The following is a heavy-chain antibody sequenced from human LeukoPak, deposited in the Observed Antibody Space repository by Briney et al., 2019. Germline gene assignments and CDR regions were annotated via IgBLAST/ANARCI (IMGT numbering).Heavy chain of an antibody. D-gene: IGHD2-15*01. V-gene: IGHV4-59*01. J-gene: IGHJ4*02. CDR3: ARLLAGCPGGRCRAHFDY. Sequence: SETLSLTCSVSGDSINSNYWSCMRQQPGEELEWNGCIYYGGSTTYNTSSKSRVSMSVDTSKSQFALDLSPVTAADTAVYHGARLLAGCPGGRCRAHFDYWGEGTLVTVSS. CDR1: GDSINSNY. CDR2: IYYGGST.